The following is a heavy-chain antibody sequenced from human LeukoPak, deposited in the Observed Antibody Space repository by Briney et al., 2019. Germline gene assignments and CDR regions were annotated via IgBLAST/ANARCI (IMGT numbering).Heavy chain of an antibody. CDR2: ISWNSGSI. CDR1: GFTFDDYA. CDR3: AKDSTLSGAAANFDY. J-gene: IGHJ4*02. D-gene: IGHD2-2*01. Sequence: GRSLRLSCAASGFTFDDYAMHWVRQAPGKGLEWVSGISWNSGSIGYADSVKGRFTISRDNAKNSLYLQMNSLRAEGTALYYCAKDSTLSGAAANFDYWGQGTLVTVSS. V-gene: IGHV3-9*01.